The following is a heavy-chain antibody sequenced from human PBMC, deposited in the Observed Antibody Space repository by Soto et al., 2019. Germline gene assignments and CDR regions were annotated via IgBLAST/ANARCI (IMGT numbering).Heavy chain of an antibody. CDR3: ARGVHTAIFGVVNTHQFDY. CDR2: ISSSSSYT. Sequence: GGSLRLSCAASGFTFSDYYMSWIRQAPGKGLEWVSYISSSSSYTNYADSVKGRFTISRDNAKNSLYLQMNSLRAEDTAVYYCARGVHTAIFGVVNTHQFDYWGQGTLVTVSS. V-gene: IGHV3-11*06. CDR1: GFTFSDYY. J-gene: IGHJ4*02. D-gene: IGHD3-3*01.